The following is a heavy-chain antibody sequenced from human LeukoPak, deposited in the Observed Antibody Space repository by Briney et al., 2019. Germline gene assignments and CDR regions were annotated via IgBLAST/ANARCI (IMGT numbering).Heavy chain of an antibody. V-gene: IGHV3-74*01. Sequence: QPGGSLRLSCAASGFTFSSYWMHWVRQAPGKGLVWVSRINSDGSRTSYADSVKGRFTISRDNAKNSLYLQMNSLRAEDTAVYYCARDRGRYSSRWWYYFDYWGQGTLVTVSS. J-gene: IGHJ4*02. CDR1: GFTFSSYW. CDR3: ARDRGRYSSRWWYYFDY. D-gene: IGHD6-13*01. CDR2: INSDGSRT.